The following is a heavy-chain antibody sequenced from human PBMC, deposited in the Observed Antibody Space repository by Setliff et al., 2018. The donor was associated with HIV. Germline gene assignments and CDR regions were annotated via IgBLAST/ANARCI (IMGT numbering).Heavy chain of an antibody. V-gene: IGHV3-23*01. CDR3: AKCNNPGYSSSWYNYYGMDV. CDR1: GFTFSSYA. D-gene: IGHD6-13*01. CDR2: ISGSGGST. J-gene: IGHJ6*02. Sequence: PGGSLRLSCAASGFTFSSYAMSWVRQAPGKGLEWVSAISGSGGSTYYADSVKGRFTISRDNSKNTLYLQMNSLRAEDTAVYYCAKCNNPGYSSSWYNYYGMDVWGQGTTVTVSS.